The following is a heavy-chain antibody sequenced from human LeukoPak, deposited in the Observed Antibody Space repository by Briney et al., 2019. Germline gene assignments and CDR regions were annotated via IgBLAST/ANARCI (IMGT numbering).Heavy chain of an antibody. J-gene: IGHJ3*01. D-gene: IGHD3-16*01. V-gene: IGHV3-23*01. CDR1: GFTFSSYG. Sequence: PGGTLRLSCAASGFTFSSYGMSWVRQAPGKGLEWVSAISGSGGSTYYADSVKGRFTISRDNSKNTLYLQMNSLRAEDAAVYYCARDFLHLGGWGQGTMVTVSS. CDR3: ARDFLHLGG. CDR2: ISGSGGST.